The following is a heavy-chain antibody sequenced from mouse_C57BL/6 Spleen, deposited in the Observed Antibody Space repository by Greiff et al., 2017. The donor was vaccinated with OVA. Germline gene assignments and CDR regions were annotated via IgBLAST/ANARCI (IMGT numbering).Heavy chain of an antibody. D-gene: IGHD1-1*01. CDR2: IDPADGDT. Sequence: VQLQQSGAELVRPGASVKLSCTASGFTIKDYYMHWVQQRPEQGLEWIGRIDPADGDTDYAPKFQGKATMTADTSSNTAYLQLSSLTSEDTAVDYYTAYYGSVCFDYWGQGTTLTVSS. J-gene: IGHJ2*01. CDR1: GFTIKDYY. CDR3: TAYYGSVCFDY. V-gene: IGHV14-1*01.